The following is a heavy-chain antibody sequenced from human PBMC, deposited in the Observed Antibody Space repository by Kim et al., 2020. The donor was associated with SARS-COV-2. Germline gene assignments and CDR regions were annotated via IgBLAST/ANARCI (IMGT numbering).Heavy chain of an antibody. CDR3: ASSASTVEGAFDI. CDR1: GFTFSDYY. Sequence: GGSLRLSCAASGFTFSDYYMSWIRQAPGKGLEWVSYISSSGSTIYYADSVKGRFTISRDNAKNSLYLQMNSLRAEDTAVYYCASSASTVEGAFDIWGQGTMVTVSS. V-gene: IGHV3-11*01. J-gene: IGHJ3*02. D-gene: IGHD2-2*01. CDR2: ISSSGSTI.